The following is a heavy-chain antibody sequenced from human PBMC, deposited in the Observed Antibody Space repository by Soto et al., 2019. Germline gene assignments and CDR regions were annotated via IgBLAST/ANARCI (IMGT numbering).Heavy chain of an antibody. CDR1: GGSISSRDSY. V-gene: IGHV4-39*01. J-gene: IGHJ4*02. CDR3: ARGFGRAHFDY. D-gene: IGHD3-16*01. CDR2: FHYSGST. Sequence: SETLSLTCTVSGGSISSRDSYWGWIRQPPGKGLEWIGSFHYSGSTYYNPSLQSRVTISVDTSKNQLSLRVTSVTAADTAVYYCARGFGRAHFDYWGQGTLVTVSS.